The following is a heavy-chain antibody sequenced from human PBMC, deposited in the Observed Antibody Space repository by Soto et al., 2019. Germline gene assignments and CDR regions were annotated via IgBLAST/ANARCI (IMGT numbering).Heavy chain of an antibody. CDR2: TRNKANSYNT. D-gene: IGHD3-9*01. Sequence: GKGLEWVGRTRNKANSYNTEYTSSVKGRFTISIDDSKNSLYLQMNSLKTEDKAVYYCSFFFQAEDSIRYTVPVSAFLLNRSSDL. V-gene: IGHV3-72*01. J-gene: IGHJ2*01. CDR3: SFFFQAEDSIRYTVPVSAFLLNRSSDL.